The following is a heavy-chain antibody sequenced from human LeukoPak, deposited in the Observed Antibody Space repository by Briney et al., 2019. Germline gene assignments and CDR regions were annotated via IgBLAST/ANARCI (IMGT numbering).Heavy chain of an antibody. CDR2: IYHSGST. CDR3: ARVPHSGSCFLRWFDP. Sequence: PSETLSLTCIVSGYSISSGYYWGWIRQPPGKGLEWIGSIYHSGSTYYNPSLKSRVTISVDTSKNQFSLKLSSVTAADTAVYYCARVPHSGSCFLRWFDPWGQGTLVTVSS. CDR1: GYSISSGYY. D-gene: IGHD1-26*01. V-gene: IGHV4-38-2*02. J-gene: IGHJ5*02.